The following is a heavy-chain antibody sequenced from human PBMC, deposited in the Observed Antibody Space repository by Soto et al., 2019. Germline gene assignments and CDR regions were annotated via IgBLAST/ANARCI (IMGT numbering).Heavy chain of an antibody. V-gene: IGHV3-7*01. CDR3: AREFYGYYTYGPGDY. J-gene: IGHJ4*02. CDR1: GFMFGVYG. Sequence: EAQLVESGGGLFQPGGSLRLSCEASGFMFGVYGMSWVRQAPGKGLEWVANINDEGRERKYVDSVKGRFTVSRDTPNNLLFLQMNSLRDEDTAVYYCAREFYGYYTYGPGDYWGQGTLVAVSS. D-gene: IGHD3-22*01. CDR2: INDEGRER.